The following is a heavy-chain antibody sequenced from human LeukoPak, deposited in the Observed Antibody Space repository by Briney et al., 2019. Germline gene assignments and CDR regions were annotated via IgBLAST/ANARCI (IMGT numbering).Heavy chain of an antibody. CDR3: ARATEYQLLTNWFDP. Sequence: ASVKVSCKASGYTFTCYYMHWVRQAPGQGLEWMGWINPNSGGTKYAQKFQGRVTMTRDTSISTAYMELSRLRSDDTAVYYCARATEYQLLTNWFDPWGQGTLVTVSS. CDR2: INPNSGGT. V-gene: IGHV1-2*02. J-gene: IGHJ5*02. D-gene: IGHD2-2*01. CDR1: GYTFTCYY.